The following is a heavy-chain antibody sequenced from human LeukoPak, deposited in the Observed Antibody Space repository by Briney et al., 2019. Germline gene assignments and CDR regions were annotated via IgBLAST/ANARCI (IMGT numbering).Heavy chain of an antibody. Sequence: SETLSLTCTVSGGSITSYYWSWLRQPPGKGLEWIGYISYSGSTNYNPSLRSRGTISLDTSKNQFSLKLSSVTAADTAVYYCARPLAYDAFDIWGQGTMVTVS. CDR1: GGSITSYY. V-gene: IGHV4-59*08. J-gene: IGHJ3*02. CDR3: ARPLAYDAFDI. CDR2: ISYSGST. D-gene: IGHD3-16*01.